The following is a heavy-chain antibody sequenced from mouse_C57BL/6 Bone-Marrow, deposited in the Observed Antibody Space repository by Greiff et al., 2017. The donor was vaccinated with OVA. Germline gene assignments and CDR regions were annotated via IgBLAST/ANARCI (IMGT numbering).Heavy chain of an antibody. D-gene: IGHD4-1*01. Sequence: VKLMESGPELVKPGASVKISCKASGYSFTSYYIHWVKQRPGQGLEWIGWIYPGSGNTKYNEKFKGKATLTADTSSSTAYMQLSSLTSEDSAVYYCARESHWDEEDFDYWGQGTTLTVSS. J-gene: IGHJ2*01. CDR3: ARESHWDEEDFDY. CDR2: IYPGSGNT. CDR1: GYSFTSYY. V-gene: IGHV1-66*01.